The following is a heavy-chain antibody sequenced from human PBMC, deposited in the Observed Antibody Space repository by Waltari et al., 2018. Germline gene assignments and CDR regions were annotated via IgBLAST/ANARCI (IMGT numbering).Heavy chain of an antibody. CDR1: GCTFNNYA. D-gene: IGHD4-17*01. V-gene: IGHV3-23*01. Sequence: EVQVLESGGGLVQPGGSLRLSCAASGCTFNNYAMSWVRTAPGQGVEWVSGISGRGGSPYYADSVKGRFTISRDNSQNTMYMQMNSLRAEDTAVYYCAKLVDYGGNSGIDSWGQGTLVTVSS. CDR2: ISGRGGSP. CDR3: AKLVDYGGNSGIDS. J-gene: IGHJ4*02.